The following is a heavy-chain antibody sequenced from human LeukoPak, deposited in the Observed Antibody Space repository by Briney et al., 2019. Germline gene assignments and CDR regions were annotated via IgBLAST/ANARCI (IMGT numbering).Heavy chain of an antibody. CDR1: GGSISSGSNY. V-gene: IGHV4-61*02. Sequence: SETLSLTCTVSGGSISSGSNYWSWIRQPAWKGLEWIGRIYTSGTTYYNPSLKSRVTISIDTSKNQFSLKMTSVTAADTALYYCARDFDSWGQGILVTASS. J-gene: IGHJ4*02. CDR2: IYTSGTT. CDR3: ARDFDS.